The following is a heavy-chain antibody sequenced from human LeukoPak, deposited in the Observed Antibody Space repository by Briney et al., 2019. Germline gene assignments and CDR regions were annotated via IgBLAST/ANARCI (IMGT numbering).Heavy chain of an antibody. D-gene: IGHD3-22*01. CDR2: IFYTGST. CDR3: ARGRRYYDSSGRYFDF. Sequence: SETLFLTCTVSGGSLNDYHWSWIRQPPGKGLEDIGYIFYTGSTNYHPSLKSRVSISIDKSRNRFSLRLSSVTAADTAVYFCARGRRYYDSSGRYFDFWGQGSLVTVSS. J-gene: IGHJ4*02. CDR1: GGSLNDYH. V-gene: IGHV4-59*08.